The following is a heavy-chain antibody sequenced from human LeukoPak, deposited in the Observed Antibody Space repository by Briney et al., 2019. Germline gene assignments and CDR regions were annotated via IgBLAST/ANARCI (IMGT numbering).Heavy chain of an antibody. CDR2: ISYDGSNK. D-gene: IGHD1-26*01. J-gene: IGHJ4*02. CDR1: GFTFSSYA. Sequence: GGSLRLSCAASGFTFSSYAMHWVRQAPGKGLEWVAVISYDGSNKYYADSVKGRFTISRDNSKNTLYLQMNSLRAEDTAVYYCAREAWEHFDYWGQGTLVTVSS. V-gene: IGHV3-30*04. CDR3: AREAWEHFDY.